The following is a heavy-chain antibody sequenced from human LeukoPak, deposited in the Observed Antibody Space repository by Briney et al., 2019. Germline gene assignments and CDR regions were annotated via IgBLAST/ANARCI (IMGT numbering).Heavy chain of an antibody. V-gene: IGHV1-2*02. Sequence: ASVKVSCKASGYTFTGYYMHWVRQAPGQGLEWMGWINPNSGGTNYALKFQGRVTMTRDTSISTAYMELSRLRSDDTAVYYCARGRITIFGVVIKEKHDAFDIWGQGTMVTVSS. CDR1: GYTFTGYY. D-gene: IGHD3-3*01. J-gene: IGHJ3*02. CDR2: INPNSGGT. CDR3: ARGRITIFGVVIKEKHDAFDI.